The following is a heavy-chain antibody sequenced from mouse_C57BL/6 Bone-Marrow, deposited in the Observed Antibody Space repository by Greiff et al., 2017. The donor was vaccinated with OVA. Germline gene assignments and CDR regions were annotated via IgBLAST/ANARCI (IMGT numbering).Heavy chain of an antibody. CDR2: ISSGGSYT. J-gene: IGHJ4*01. V-gene: IGHV5-6*01. CDR3: ARHTPQLDY. D-gene: IGHD6-1*01. CDR1: GFTFSSYG. Sequence: EVQGVESGGDLVKPGGSLKLSCAASGFTFSSYGLSWVRQTPDKRLEWVATISSGGSYTYYPDSVTGRFTISRDNAKNTLYLQMSSLKSEDTAMYYCARHTPQLDYWGQGTSVTVSS.